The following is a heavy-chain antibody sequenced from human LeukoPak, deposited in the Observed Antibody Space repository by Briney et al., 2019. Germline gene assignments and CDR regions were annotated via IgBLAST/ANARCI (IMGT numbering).Heavy chain of an antibody. V-gene: IGHV3-30-3*01. CDR2: ISYDGSNK. J-gene: IGHJ6*02. CDR1: GFTFSSYA. CDR3: ARDSPHYYYYGMDV. Sequence: PGGSLRLSCAASGFTFSSYAMHWVRQAPGKGLEWVAVISYDGSNKYYAASVKGRFTISRDNSKNTLYLQMNSLRAEDTAVYYCARDSPHYYYYGMDVWGQGTTVTVSS.